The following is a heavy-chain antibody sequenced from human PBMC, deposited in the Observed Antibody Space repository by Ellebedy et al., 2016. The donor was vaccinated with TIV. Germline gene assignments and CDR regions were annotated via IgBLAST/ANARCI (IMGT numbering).Heavy chain of an antibody. Sequence: SGPTLVKPTQTLTLTCTFSGFSLTTNAVVVGWVRQPPGRAPEWLTFVYGDDDKRYSPFLRSRLTITRDAPKNQVVLTRSNMDPVDTATYYCVHRTTVTSVDHWGRGTLVTVSS. CDR1: GFSLTTNAVV. D-gene: IGHD4-17*01. CDR3: VHRTTVTSVDH. J-gene: IGHJ4*02. V-gene: IGHV2-5*02. CDR2: VYGDDDK.